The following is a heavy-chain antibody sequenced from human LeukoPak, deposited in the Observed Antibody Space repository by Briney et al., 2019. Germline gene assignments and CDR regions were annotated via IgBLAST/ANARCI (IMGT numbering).Heavy chain of an antibody. CDR1: GFTFSANW. CDR3: AGGRVRDY. D-gene: IGHD2-15*01. V-gene: IGHV3-74*01. CDR2: INTDGRRT. J-gene: IGHJ4*02. Sequence: GGSLRLSCAASGFTFSANWMHWDRQAPGKGLVWVSRINTDGRRTGYADSVKGRFTISRDNAKNTLYLQMNSLTAEDTAVYYCAGGRVRDYWGQGTLVTVS.